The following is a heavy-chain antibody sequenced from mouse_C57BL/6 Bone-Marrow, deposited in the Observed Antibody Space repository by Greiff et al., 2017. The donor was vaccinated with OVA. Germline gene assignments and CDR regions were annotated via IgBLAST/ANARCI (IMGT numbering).Heavy chain of an antibody. J-gene: IGHJ2*01. Sequence: EVQLQQSGPELVKPGASLKLSCKASGYTFTDYSMNWVKQSHGKSLEWIGDIIPNNGGTSYNQKFKGKATLTVDKSSSTAYMELRSLTSEDSAVYYCAAYYSDCFDYWGQGTTLTVSA. CDR2: IIPNNGGT. CDR1: GYTFTDYS. D-gene: IGHD2-12*01. CDR3: AAYYSDCFDY. V-gene: IGHV1-26*01.